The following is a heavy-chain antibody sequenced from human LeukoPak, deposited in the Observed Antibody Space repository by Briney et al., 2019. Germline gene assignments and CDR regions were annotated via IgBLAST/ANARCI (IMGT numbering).Heavy chain of an antibody. J-gene: IGHJ4*02. CDR1: GFTFSSYA. V-gene: IGHV3-23*01. Sequence: PGGSLRLSCAASGFTFSSYAMSWVRQAPGKGLEWVSAISGSGGSTYYADSVKGRFTISRGNSKNTLYLQMNSLRAEDTAVYYCAKAHRLEMATTDYWGQGTLVTVSS. CDR2: ISGSGGST. CDR3: AKAHRLEMATTDY. D-gene: IGHD5-24*01.